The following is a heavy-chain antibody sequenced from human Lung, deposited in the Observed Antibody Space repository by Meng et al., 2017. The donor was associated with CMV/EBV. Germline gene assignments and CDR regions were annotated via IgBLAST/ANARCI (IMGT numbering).Heavy chain of an antibody. CDR3: ARGKGSYYYYYGMEV. Sequence: ASXXVSXKASGYTFTSYDINWVRQATGQGLEWMGWMNPNSGNTGYAQKFQGRVTMTRNTSISTAYMELSSLRSEDTAVYYCARGKGSYYYYYGMEVWGQGTXVNVSS. J-gene: IGHJ6*02. CDR2: MNPNSGNT. V-gene: IGHV1-8*01. CDR1: GYTFTSYD. D-gene: IGHD5-18*01.